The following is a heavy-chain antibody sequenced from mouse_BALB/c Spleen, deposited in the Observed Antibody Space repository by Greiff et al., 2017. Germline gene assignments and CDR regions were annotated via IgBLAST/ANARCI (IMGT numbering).Heavy chain of an antibody. CDR1: GFSLTSYG. D-gene: IGHD1-1*01. CDR3: ARGGYGSSPTYAMDY. Sequence: VQGVESGPGLVAPSQSLSITCTVSGFSLTSYGVHWVRQPPGKGLEWLGVIWAGGSTNYNSALMSRLSISKDNSKSQVFLKMNSLQTDDTAMYYCARGGYGSSPTYAMDYWGQGTSVTVSS. V-gene: IGHV2-9*02. CDR2: IWAGGST. J-gene: IGHJ4*01.